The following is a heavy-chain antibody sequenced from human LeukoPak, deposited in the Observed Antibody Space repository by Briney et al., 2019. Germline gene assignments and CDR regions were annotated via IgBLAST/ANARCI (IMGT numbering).Heavy chain of an antibody. V-gene: IGHV3-23*01. CDR2: ISGSGGST. CDR3: ASRYCSGGSCFFDY. CDR1: GFTFSSYA. D-gene: IGHD2-15*01. Sequence: GGSLRLSCAASGFTFSSYAMSWVRQAPGKGLEWVSAISGSGGSTYYADSVKGRFTISRDNSKNTLYLQMNSLRAEDTAVCYCASRYCSGGSCFFDYWGQGTLVTVSS. J-gene: IGHJ4*02.